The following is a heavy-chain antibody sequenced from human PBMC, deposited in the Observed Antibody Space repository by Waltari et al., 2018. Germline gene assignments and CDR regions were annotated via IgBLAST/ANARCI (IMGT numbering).Heavy chain of an antibody. V-gene: IGHV3-9*01. J-gene: IGHJ4*02. CDR2: INWNGNTK. CDR1: GFSFDDYA. CDR3: ARDGTYYYGSGSQGSFDY. Sequence: EVQLVESGGGLVQPGRSLRLSCVASGFSFDDYAMHWVRQAPGKGLEWVSGINWNGNTKGYAESVKGRFTISRDNSKNTLYLQMNSLRAEDTAVYYCARDGTYYYGSGSQGSFDYWGQGTLVTVSS. D-gene: IGHD3-10*01.